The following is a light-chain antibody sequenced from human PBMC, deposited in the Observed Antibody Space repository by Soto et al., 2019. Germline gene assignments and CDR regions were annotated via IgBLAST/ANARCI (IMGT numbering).Light chain of an antibody. CDR2: SAS. J-gene: IGKJ2*01. Sequence: EIVMTQSPATLSVSPGERATLSCRASQSISTELAWYQQKPGQPPRLLIYSASTRATGVPARFTGSGSGSDSTLTISGLQYEDFAVYYCQQSNNWPLTFGQGTRLEI. V-gene: IGKV3-15*01. CDR1: QSISTE. CDR3: QQSNNWPLT.